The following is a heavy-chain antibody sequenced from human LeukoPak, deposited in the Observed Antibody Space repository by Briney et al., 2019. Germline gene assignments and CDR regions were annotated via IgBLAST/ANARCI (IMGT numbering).Heavy chain of an antibody. D-gene: IGHD5-18*01. CDR1: GVSITSHY. CDR2: MPDSETT. Sequence: SETLSLTCTVSGVSITSHYWSWLRQPPGKGLEWVAYMPDSETTKNNPSLTSRITLSADTSKNQFSLSLSSVTEADTAVYFCATIKSGYPFGYFDFWGQGILVTVSS. J-gene: IGHJ4*02. V-gene: IGHV4-59*11. CDR3: ATIKSGYPFGYFDF.